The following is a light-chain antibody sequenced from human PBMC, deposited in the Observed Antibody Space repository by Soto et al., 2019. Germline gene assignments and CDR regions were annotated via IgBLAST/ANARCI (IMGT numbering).Light chain of an antibody. Sequence: AIQMTQSPSSLSASVGDRVTITCRASQGIRNDLGWYQQKPGKAPKLLIYAASSLQSGVPSRFSGSGSGTDFTLTISSLQPEDFAAYYCLQDYNYHWTFGQGTKVEIK. CDR3: LQDYNYHWT. CDR1: QGIRND. CDR2: AAS. J-gene: IGKJ1*01. V-gene: IGKV1-6*01.